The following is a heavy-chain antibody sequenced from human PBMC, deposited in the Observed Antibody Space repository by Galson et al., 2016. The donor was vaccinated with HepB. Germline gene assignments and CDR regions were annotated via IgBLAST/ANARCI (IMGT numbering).Heavy chain of an antibody. CDR3: SRGIVAAV. CDR2: IYSVGST. J-gene: IGHJ4*02. Sequence: SLRLSCAASGISVSNNDMSWVRQDPGKGLEWLSVIYSVGSTNYADSVKGRFTISRDNSKNTVYLQMNSLRDEDTAVYYCSRGIVAAVWGQGTLVTVSS. CDR1: GISVSNND. D-gene: IGHD2-15*01. V-gene: IGHV3-53*01.